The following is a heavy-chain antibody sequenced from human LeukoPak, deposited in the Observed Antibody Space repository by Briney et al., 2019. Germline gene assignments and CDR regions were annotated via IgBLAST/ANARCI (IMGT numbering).Heavy chain of an antibody. D-gene: IGHD6-6*01. CDR2: ICTSGTI. Sequence: SETLSLTCTVSGDSISSCYWSWIRQPAKKGLEWIGRICTSGTINYNPSLKNRVTMSVDTSKNQFSLKLTSVTAADTAVYYCARDRDYSNSLDYWGQGTLVTVSS. CDR1: GDSISSCY. V-gene: IGHV4-4*07. J-gene: IGHJ4*02. CDR3: ARDRDYSNSLDY.